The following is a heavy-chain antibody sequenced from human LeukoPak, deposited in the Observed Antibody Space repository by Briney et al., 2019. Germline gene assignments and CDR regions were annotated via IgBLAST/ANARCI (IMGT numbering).Heavy chain of an antibody. CDR3: AREDYGGNPWGGAFDI. D-gene: IGHD4-23*01. Sequence: GGSLRLSWAASGFTFSSYWMSWVRQAPGKGLEWVANIKQDGSEKYYVDSVKGRFTISRDNAKNSLYLQMNSLRAEDTAVYYCAREDYGGNPWGGAFDIWGQGTMVTVSS. J-gene: IGHJ3*02. CDR1: GFTFSSYW. CDR2: IKQDGSEK. V-gene: IGHV3-7*01.